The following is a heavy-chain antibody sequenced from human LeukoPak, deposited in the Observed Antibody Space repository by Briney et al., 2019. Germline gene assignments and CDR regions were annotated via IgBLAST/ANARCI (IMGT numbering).Heavy chain of an antibody. Sequence: GGSLRLSCAASGFTFSSYAMSWVRQAPGKGLEWVSAISGSGGSTYYADSVKGRFTISRDNSKNTLYLQMNSLRAEDTAVYYCAKDRRRNGYNLDFDYWGQGTLVTVSS. CDR2: ISGSGGST. CDR1: GFTFSSYA. J-gene: IGHJ4*02. D-gene: IGHD5-24*01. CDR3: AKDRRRNGYNLDFDY. V-gene: IGHV3-23*01.